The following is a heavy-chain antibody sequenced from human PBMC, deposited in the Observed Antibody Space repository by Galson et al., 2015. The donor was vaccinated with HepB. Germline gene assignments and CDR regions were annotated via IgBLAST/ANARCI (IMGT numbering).Heavy chain of an antibody. J-gene: IGHJ6*02. CDR3: ARAGLDTAMASFCYYSYYGMDV. D-gene: IGHD5-18*01. Sequence: SVKVSCKASGYTFTSYYMHWVRQAPGQGLEWMGIINPSGGSTSYAQKFQGRVTMTRDTSTSTVYMELSSLRSEDTAVYYCARAGLDTAMASFCYYSYYGMDVWGQGTPVPVSS. CDR1: GYTFTSYY. CDR2: INPSGGST. V-gene: IGHV1-46*03.